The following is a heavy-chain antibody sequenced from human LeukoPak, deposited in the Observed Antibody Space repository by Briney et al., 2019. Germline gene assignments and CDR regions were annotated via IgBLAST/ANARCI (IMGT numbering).Heavy chain of an antibody. CDR2: ISGSGGHT. V-gene: IGHV3-23*01. CDR3: AKGGAATMKDGYNYYYYYIEV. Sequence: GGSLRLSCAASGFTFSTYWMHWVRQAPGKGLEWVSLISGSGGHTYYGDSVKGRFTISRDNSTNRLYLQMNSLRPEDTAVYTCAKGGAATMKDGYNYYYYYIEVWGRGTTVTVSS. CDR1: GFTFSTYW. J-gene: IGHJ6*03. D-gene: IGHD5-24*01.